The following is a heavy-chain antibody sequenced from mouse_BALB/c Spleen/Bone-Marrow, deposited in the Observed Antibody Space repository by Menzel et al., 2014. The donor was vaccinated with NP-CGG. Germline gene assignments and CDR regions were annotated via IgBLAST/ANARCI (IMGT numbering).Heavy chain of an antibody. Sequence: VQLQQSGAELVRPGASVKLSCKASGYTFTSYWINWVKQRPGQGLEWIGNIYPSDSYTNYNQMFKDKATLTVDKSSSTAYMQLSSPTSEDSAVYYCTRTYDYDEGGFDYWGQGTTLTVSS. CDR2: IYPSDSYT. D-gene: IGHD2-4*01. V-gene: IGHV1-69*02. CDR3: TRTYDYDEGGFDY. CDR1: GYTFTSYW. J-gene: IGHJ2*01.